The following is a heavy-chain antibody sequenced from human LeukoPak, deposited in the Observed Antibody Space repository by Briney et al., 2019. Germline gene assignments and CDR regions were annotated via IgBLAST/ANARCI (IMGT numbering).Heavy chain of an antibody. D-gene: IGHD2-15*01. J-gene: IGHJ4*02. Sequence: GGSLRLSCAASGFTFSSSAMTWVRQAPGKGLEWVAAIWYDGSIQYYADSVKGRFTISRDNSKNTLYLQMDSLRAEDTAVYYCARAGYCSGGSCYGSDYWGQGTLVSVSS. CDR2: IWYDGSIQ. V-gene: IGHV3-33*08. CDR3: ARAGYCSGGSCYGSDY. CDR1: GFTFSSSA.